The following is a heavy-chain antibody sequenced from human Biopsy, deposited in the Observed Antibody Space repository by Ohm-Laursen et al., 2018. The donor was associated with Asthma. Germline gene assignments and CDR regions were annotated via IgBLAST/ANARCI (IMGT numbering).Heavy chain of an antibody. J-gene: IGHJ3*02. CDR2: ISKDASTQ. CDR1: GFSFSNFA. V-gene: IGHV3-30*01. D-gene: IGHD1-1*01. Sequence: LRLSCAALGFSFSNFAIHWVRQAPGKGLEWVGVISKDASTQDYADSVKGRFTMARDNSKNTLDLQMNSLREEDTAVYYCVRDGTDDAFDIWGQGTVVSVSS. CDR3: VRDGTDDAFDI.